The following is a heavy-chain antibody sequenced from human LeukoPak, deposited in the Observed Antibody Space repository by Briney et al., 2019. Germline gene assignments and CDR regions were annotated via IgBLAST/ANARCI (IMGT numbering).Heavy chain of an antibody. Sequence: PGGSLRLSCAASGFTFTTYWMNWVRQAPGRGLVWVANIKQDGSEKYYVDSVKGRFTVSRDNTKNSLSLQMDSLRAEDTAVYYCARDGVGAAPYYYHGMDVWGQGTTVTVSS. D-gene: IGHD1-26*01. V-gene: IGHV3-7*01. J-gene: IGHJ6*02. CDR3: ARDGVGAAPYYYHGMDV. CDR2: IKQDGSEK. CDR1: GFTFTTYW.